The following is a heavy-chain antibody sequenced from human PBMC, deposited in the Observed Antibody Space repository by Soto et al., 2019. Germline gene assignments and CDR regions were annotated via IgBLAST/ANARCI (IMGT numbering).Heavy chain of an antibody. CDR3: TTDAATV. CDR1: GFTFSNAW. CDR2: IKSISDGGTT. J-gene: IGHJ4*02. Sequence: EVQLVESGGGLVKPGGSLRLSCAASGFTFSNAWMSWVRQAPGKGLEWVGRIKSISDGGTTDYAAPVKGRFTISRDDSENTLYLQMNSLKTEDTAVYFCTTDAATVWGQGTLVTVSS. V-gene: IGHV3-15*01. D-gene: IGHD4-4*01.